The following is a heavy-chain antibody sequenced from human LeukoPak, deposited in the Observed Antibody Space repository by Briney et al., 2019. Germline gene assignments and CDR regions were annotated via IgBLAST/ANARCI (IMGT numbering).Heavy chain of an antibody. V-gene: IGHV3-33*01. Sequence: GGSLRLSCAASGFTFSSYGMHWVRQAPGKGLEWVAVIWYDGSNKYYADSVKGRFTISRDNSKNTLYLQMNSLRAEDTAVYYCARALYASSGYSKYYYYHYGMDVWGQGTTVTVSS. D-gene: IGHD3-22*01. CDR2: IWYDGSNK. CDR1: GFTFSSYG. CDR3: ARALYASSGYSKYYYYHYGMDV. J-gene: IGHJ6*02.